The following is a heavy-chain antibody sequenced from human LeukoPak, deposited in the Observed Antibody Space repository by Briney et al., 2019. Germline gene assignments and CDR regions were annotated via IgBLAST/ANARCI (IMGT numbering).Heavy chain of an antibody. CDR3: VREGGSSGYYFFHY. D-gene: IGHD3-22*01. CDR1: GYTFTTYG. CDR2: ISAYNVNT. V-gene: IGHV1-18*01. Sequence: ASVKVSCKASGYTFTTYGLSWVRQAPGQGLEWMGWISAYNVNTNYAQKLQGRVTMTTDTSTTTAYMELRSLRSDDTAVYYCVREGGSSGYYFFHYWGQGTLVTVSS. J-gene: IGHJ4*02.